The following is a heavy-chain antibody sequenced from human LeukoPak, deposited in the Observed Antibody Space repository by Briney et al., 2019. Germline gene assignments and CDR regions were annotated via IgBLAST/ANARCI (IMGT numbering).Heavy chain of an antibody. D-gene: IGHD3-22*01. CDR2: ISGSGGST. Sequence: PGGSLRLSCAASGFTFSSYAMSLVRQAPGKGLEWVSAISGSGGSTYYADSVKGRFTISRDNSKNTLYLQMNSLRAEDTAVYYCAKLVVVRGYFDYWGQGTLVTVSS. V-gene: IGHV3-23*01. CDR1: GFTFSSYA. CDR3: AKLVVVRGYFDY. J-gene: IGHJ4*02.